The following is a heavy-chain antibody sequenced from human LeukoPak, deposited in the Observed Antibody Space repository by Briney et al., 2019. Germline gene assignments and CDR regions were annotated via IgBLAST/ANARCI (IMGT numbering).Heavy chain of an antibody. CDR3: AIDSSGYYRN. Sequence: GGSLRLSCAASGFTFSSYSMNWVRQAQGKGLEWVSFISSSSSYIYYADSVKGRFTISRDNAKNSLYLQMNSLRAEDTAVYYCAIDSSGYYRNWGQGTLVTVSS. J-gene: IGHJ4*02. V-gene: IGHV3-21*01. CDR2: ISSSSSYI. CDR1: GFTFSSYS. D-gene: IGHD3-22*01.